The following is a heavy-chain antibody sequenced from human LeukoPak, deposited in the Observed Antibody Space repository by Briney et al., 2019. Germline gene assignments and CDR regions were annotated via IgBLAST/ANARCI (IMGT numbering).Heavy chain of an antibody. J-gene: IGHJ4*02. CDR1: GYTFTSYG. V-gene: IGHV1-18*01. CDR2: ISAYNGNT. CDR3: ARTYDFWGGYYTTTSFDY. D-gene: IGHD3-3*01. Sequence: ASVKVSCKASGYTFTSYGISWARQAPGQGLEWMGWISAYNGNTNYAQKLQGRVTMTTDTSTSTAYMELRSLRSDDTAVYYCARTYDFWGGYYTTTSFDYWGQGTLVTVSS.